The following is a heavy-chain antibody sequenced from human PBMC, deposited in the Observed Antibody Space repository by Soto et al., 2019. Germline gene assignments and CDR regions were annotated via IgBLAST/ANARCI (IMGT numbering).Heavy chain of an antibody. Sequence: PSETLSLTCTVSGGSISSGDYYWSWIRQPPGKGLEWIGYIYYSGSTYYNPSLKSRVTISVDTSKNQFSLKLSSVTAADTAVYYCARASYDYYYYGMDVWGQGTTVTVSS. D-gene: IGHD3-16*01. CDR3: ARASYDYYYYGMDV. V-gene: IGHV4-30-4*01. J-gene: IGHJ6*02. CDR2: IYYSGST. CDR1: GGSISSGDYY.